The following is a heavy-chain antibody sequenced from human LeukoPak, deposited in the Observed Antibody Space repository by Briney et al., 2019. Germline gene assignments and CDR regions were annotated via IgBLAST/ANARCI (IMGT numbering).Heavy chain of an antibody. V-gene: IGHV3-15*01. Sequence: GGSLRLSCAASGFSFNNAWMTWVRQAPGKGLEWVGRIKSKSNGAAPDYAAPVKGRFTISRDDEKNTLYLQMNSLQTEDTAVYYCSRGPIQLWLHNGMDVWGQGTTVTVSS. D-gene: IGHD5-18*01. J-gene: IGHJ6*02. CDR3: SRGPIQLWLHNGMDV. CDR1: GFSFNNAW. CDR2: IKSKSNGAAP.